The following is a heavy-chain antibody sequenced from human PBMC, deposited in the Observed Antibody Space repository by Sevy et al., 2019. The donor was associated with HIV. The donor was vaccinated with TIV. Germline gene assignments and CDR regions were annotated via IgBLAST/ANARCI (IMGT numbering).Heavy chain of an antibody. CDR3: AKDSILVAGHFDY. V-gene: IGHV3-23*01. Sequence: GGSLRLSCAASGFIFSNYYMSWIRQAPGKGLEWVSSFTGSGTNTFYADSVKGRFTISRDNSKNTLYLQMNSLRAEDTAVYYCAKDSILVAGHFDYWGQGTLVTVSS. CDR1: GFIFSNYY. J-gene: IGHJ4*02. D-gene: IGHD6-19*01. CDR2: FTGSGTNT.